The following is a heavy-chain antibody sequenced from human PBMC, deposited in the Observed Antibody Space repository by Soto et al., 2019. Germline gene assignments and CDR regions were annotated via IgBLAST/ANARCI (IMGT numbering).Heavy chain of an antibody. CDR3: ARDKITGLFAY. D-gene: IGHD2-8*02. CDR2: INHSGST. J-gene: IGHJ4*02. Sequence: PETLSLTCAVYGGSFSGYYWTWIRQPPGTGLEWIGEINHSGSTNYNPSLKSRVTISVDTSKNQFSLKLTSVTAADTAVYYCARDKITGLFAYWGQGTLVTVSS. CDR1: GGSFSGYY. V-gene: IGHV4-34*01.